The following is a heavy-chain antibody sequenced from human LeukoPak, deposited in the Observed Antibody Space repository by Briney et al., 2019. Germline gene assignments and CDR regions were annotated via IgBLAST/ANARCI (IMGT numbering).Heavy chain of an antibody. J-gene: IGHJ4*02. CDR2: ISSSGGSI. Sequence: GGSLRLSCAASKFTFSNYAMTWVRQAPGKGLEWVSTISSSGGSIFYSDSVKGRFTISRDNSKNTLYLQMNSLRAEDTAVYYCAKDYSGSWYYFDYWGQGTLVTASS. CDR3: AKDYSGSWYYFDY. CDR1: KFTFSNYA. D-gene: IGHD6-13*01. V-gene: IGHV3-23*01.